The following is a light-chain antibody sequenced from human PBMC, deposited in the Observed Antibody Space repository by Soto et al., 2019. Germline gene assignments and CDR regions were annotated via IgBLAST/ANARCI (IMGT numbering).Light chain of an antibody. V-gene: IGKV3-11*01. CDR2: DAS. Sequence: EIVLTQSPATLSLSPGERATLSCRASPSVTSNLAWYQQALGQAPRLLIYDASNRAAGIPARFSGSGSGTDVTLTISSLEPEDFAVYYCQQRSNWPWTFGQGTKVEIK. CDR1: PSVTSN. J-gene: IGKJ1*01. CDR3: QQRSNWPWT.